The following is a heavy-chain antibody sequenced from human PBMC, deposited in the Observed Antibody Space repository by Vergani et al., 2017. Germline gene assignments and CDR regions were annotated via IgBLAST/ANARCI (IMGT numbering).Heavy chain of an antibody. CDR2: ISGSGVSA. CDR1: EFTFSNYA. V-gene: IGHV3-23*01. J-gene: IGHJ6*03. D-gene: IGHD1-14*01. Sequence: EVQLLESGGGLVQPGGSLRLTCAASEFTFSNYAMNWVRQAPGKGLEWVSGISGSGVSAYYTDSVKGRFTISRDNSKNMLFLQMNNLRTEDTAIYYCAKGYNPGYYYYYMDVWGKGTTVTVSS. CDR3: AKGYNPGYYYYYMDV.